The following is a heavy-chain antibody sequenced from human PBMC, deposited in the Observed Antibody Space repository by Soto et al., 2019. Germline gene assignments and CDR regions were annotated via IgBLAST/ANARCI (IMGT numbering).Heavy chain of an antibody. CDR2: IIPILGIA. J-gene: IGHJ4*02. CDR3: ARDPSAYDLPAY. CDR1: GGTFSSYT. D-gene: IGHD5-12*01. V-gene: IGHV1-69*08. Sequence: QVQLVQSGAEVKKPGSSVKVSCKASGGTFSSYTISWVRQAPGQGLEWMGRIIPILGIANYAQKFQGRVTITADKCTSTAYMELSSLRSADTAMYYCARDPSAYDLPAYWGQGTLVTVSS.